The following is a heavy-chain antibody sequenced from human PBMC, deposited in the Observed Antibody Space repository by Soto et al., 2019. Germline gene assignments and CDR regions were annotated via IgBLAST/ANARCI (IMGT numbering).Heavy chain of an antibody. Sequence: GGSLRLSCAASGFTFSSYGMHWVRQAPGRGLEWVAVISYDGSNKYYADSVKGRFTISRDNSKNTLYLQMNSLRAEDTAVYYCAKDLGSEMATIAYYYYGMDVWGQGTTVTVSS. D-gene: IGHD5-12*01. CDR3: AKDLGSEMATIAYYYYGMDV. J-gene: IGHJ6*02. V-gene: IGHV3-30*18. CDR1: GFTFSSYG. CDR2: ISYDGSNK.